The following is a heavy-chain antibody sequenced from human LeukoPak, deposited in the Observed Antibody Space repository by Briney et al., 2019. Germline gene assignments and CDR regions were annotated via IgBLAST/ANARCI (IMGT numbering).Heavy chain of an antibody. Sequence: GGSLRLSCAASGFIFSSYWMSWVRQAPGKGLAWVANIKQDGSGKYFVDSVKGRFTISRDNAKNSLYLQMSSLRAEDTAVYYCARGGSRHPSPEDYWGRGTLVTVSS. CDR2: IKQDGSGK. CDR3: ARGGSRHPSPEDY. V-gene: IGHV3-7*03. CDR1: GFIFSSYW. D-gene: IGHD1-1*01. J-gene: IGHJ4*02.